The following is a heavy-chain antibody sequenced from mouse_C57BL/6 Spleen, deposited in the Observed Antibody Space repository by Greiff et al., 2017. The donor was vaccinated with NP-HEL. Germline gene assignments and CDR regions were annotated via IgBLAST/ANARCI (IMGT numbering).Heavy chain of an antibody. CDR2: IYSGSGNT. CDR3: ASGEVYYDYGWFAD. D-gene: IGHD2-4*01. Sequence: QVQLQQSGPELVKPGASVKIFCKASGYSFTSHYIHWVKQRPGQGLEWIGWIYSGSGNTKHNEKFKGKATLTAETSSSTAYMQLSSLTSGDSAVYYCASGEVYYDYGWFADWGQGTLLTVSA. V-gene: IGHV1-66*01. CDR1: GYSFTSHY. J-gene: IGHJ3*01.